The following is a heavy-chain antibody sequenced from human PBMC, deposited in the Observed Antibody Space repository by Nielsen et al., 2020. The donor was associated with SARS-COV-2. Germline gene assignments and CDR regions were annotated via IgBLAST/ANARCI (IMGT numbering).Heavy chain of an antibody. Sequence: WVRQAPGQGLEWMGRINPNSGGTNYAQKFQGRVTMTRDTSTSTVYMELSSLRSEDTAVYYCARAHCSGGSCYSYYYGMDVWGQGTTVTVSS. V-gene: IGHV1-2*06. J-gene: IGHJ6*02. CDR2: INPNSGGT. CDR3: ARAHCSGGSCYSYYYGMDV. D-gene: IGHD2-15*01.